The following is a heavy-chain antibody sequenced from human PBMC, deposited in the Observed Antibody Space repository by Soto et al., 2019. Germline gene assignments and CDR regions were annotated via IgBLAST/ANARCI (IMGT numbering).Heavy chain of an antibody. Sequence: QVQLVESGGGVVQPGRSLRLSCAASGFTFSSYGMHWVRQAPGKGLEWVAVISYDGSNKYYADSVKGRFTISRDNSKNTLYLQMNSLRAEDTAVYYCANDTIAVAPTFDYWGQGTLVTVSS. J-gene: IGHJ4*02. D-gene: IGHD6-19*01. CDR1: GFTFSSYG. V-gene: IGHV3-30*18. CDR2: ISYDGSNK. CDR3: ANDTIAVAPTFDY.